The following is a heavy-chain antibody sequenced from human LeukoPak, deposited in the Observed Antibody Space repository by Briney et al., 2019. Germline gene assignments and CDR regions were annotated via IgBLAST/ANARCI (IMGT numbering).Heavy chain of an antibody. D-gene: IGHD3-10*01. CDR1: GFTFSDHC. J-gene: IGHJ2*01. CDR2: TRNKANSYTT. CDR3: ARELGGGVLGYFDL. Sequence: GGSLRLSCAASGFTFSDHCMDWVRQAPGKGLEWVGRTRNKANSYTTEYAASVKGRFTISRDDSKKSLYLRMNSLKTEDTAVYYCARELGGGVLGYFDLWGRGTLVSVSS. V-gene: IGHV3-72*01.